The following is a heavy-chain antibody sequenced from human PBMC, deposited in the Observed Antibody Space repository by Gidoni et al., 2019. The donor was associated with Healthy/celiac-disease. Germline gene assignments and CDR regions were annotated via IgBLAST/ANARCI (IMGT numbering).Heavy chain of an antibody. V-gene: IGHV4-34*01. CDR3: ARGRPLWPDAFDI. CDR1: GRSFSGYY. CDR2: INHSGST. J-gene: IGHJ3*02. Sequence: QVQLQQWGAGLLKPSDTLSLTCAVYGRSFSGYYWRWIRQPPGKGLEWIGEINHSGSTNYNPSLKSRVTISVVTSKNQFSLKLSSVTAAETDVYYCARGRPLWPDAFDIWGQGTMVTVSS. D-gene: IGHD3-16*01.